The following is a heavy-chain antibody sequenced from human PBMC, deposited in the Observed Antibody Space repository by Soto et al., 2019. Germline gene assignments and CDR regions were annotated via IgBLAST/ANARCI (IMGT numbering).Heavy chain of an antibody. CDR3: ARAPKVSGSAQTRPDF. D-gene: IGHD6-6*01. CDR2: ISPSGTT. J-gene: IGHJ4*02. CDR1: SGSLSGYY. V-gene: IGHV4-34*01. Sequence: SETLSLTCSLYSGSLSGYYWSWIRQPPGKGLEWIGEISPSGTTNYSPSLKSRVSISVDTSKNQFSLNLTSLTAADTAVYYCARAPKVSGSAQTRPDFWGQGSLVTSPQ.